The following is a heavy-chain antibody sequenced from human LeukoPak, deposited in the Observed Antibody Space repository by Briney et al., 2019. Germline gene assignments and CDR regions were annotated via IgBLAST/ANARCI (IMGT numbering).Heavy chain of an antibody. CDR3: AKDPHGGSMVRGVIRAFGY. Sequence: GGSLRLSCAASGFTSSNYVMIWVRQAPGKGLEWVSIIGTSGGDIHYADSVKGRFTISRDNSKNTLYLQMNSLRAEDTAVYYCAKDPHGGSMVRGVIRAFGYWGQGTLVTVSS. V-gene: IGHV3-23*01. D-gene: IGHD3-10*01. CDR2: IGTSGGDI. J-gene: IGHJ4*02. CDR1: GFTSSNYV.